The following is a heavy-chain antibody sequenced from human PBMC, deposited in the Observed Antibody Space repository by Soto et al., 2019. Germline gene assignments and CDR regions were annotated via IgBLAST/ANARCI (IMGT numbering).Heavy chain of an antibody. Sequence: GASVKVSCKASGYTFTGYYMHWVRQAPGQGLEWMGWINPNSGGTNYAQKFQGRVTMTRDTSISTAYMELSRLRSDDTAVYYCARGYCSSTSCYNSPYYSYGMDVWGQGTTVTVSS. V-gene: IGHV1-2*02. CDR3: ARGYCSSTSCYNSPYYSYGMDV. CDR2: INPNSGGT. D-gene: IGHD2-2*02. CDR1: GYTFTGYY. J-gene: IGHJ6*02.